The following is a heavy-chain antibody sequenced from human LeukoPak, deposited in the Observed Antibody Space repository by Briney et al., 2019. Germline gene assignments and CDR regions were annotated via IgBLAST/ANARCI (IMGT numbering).Heavy chain of an antibody. CDR1: GFTFSDYA. J-gene: IGHJ4*02. Sequence: GGSLRLSCVVSGFTFSDYAMSWVRQAPGKGLEWVSAISGGGTPTYYADSVKGRFTISRDNSKNTLYLQMNSLRAEDTAVYYCYESGDLRYWGQGTLVTVSS. CDR2: ISGGGTPT. V-gene: IGHV3-23*01. CDR3: YESGDLRY. D-gene: IGHD1-26*01.